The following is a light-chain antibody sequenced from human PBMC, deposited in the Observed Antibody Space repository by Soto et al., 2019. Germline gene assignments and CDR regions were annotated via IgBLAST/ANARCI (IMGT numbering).Light chain of an antibody. J-gene: IGLJ3*02. CDR2: EVS. CDR1: CSDIGSYNY. Sequence: QSALTQPASVSGSPGQSITISCTGACSDIGSYNYVSWYQQHLGKAPKLIIYEVSNRPSGVSNRLSGSKSGNTASLTISGLQTEDEADYYCSSYTGTTTVFGGGTKLTVL. V-gene: IGLV2-14*01. CDR3: SSYTGTTTV.